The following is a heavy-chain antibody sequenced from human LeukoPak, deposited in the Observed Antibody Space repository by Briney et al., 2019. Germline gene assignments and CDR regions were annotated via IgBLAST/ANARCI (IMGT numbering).Heavy chain of an antibody. V-gene: IGHV4-59*01. Sequence: KPSETLSLTCTVSGGSISGYYWSWIRQPPGKGLEWAGFIPYSGRTSYNPSLKSRVTISVDTSKNEFSLKLTSVTVADTAVYYCARYLCSGGTCYGFDYWGQGTPVTVSS. CDR3: ARYLCSGGTCYGFDY. D-gene: IGHD2-15*01. J-gene: IGHJ4*02. CDR1: GGSISGYY. CDR2: IPYSGRT.